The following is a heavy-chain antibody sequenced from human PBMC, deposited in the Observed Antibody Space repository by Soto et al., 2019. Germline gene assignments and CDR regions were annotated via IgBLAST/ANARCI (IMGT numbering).Heavy chain of an antibody. J-gene: IGHJ4*02. Sequence: QVQLQESGPGLVKPSGTLSLTCAVSGGSISSSNWWSWVRQPPGKGLEWIGEIYHSGSTTYNPSLKSRVPISVDKSKNQFSLKLSSVTAADTAVYYCARGMMTTVTVFDYWGQGTLVTVSS. V-gene: IGHV4-4*02. CDR1: GGSISSSNW. CDR3: ARGMMTTVTVFDY. D-gene: IGHD4-17*01. CDR2: IYHSGST.